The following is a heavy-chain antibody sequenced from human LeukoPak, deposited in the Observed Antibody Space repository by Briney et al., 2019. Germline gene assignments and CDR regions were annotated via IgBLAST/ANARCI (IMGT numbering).Heavy chain of an antibody. CDR1: GGSISSGGYS. CDR3: ASLDVWGDHDY. Sequence: PSETLSLTCAVSGGSISSGGYSWSWIRQPPGKGLEWIGYIYHSGSTCYNPSLKSRVTISVDRSKNQFSLKLSSVTAADTAVYYCASLDVWGDHDYWGQGTLVTVSS. J-gene: IGHJ4*02. D-gene: IGHD3-16*01. CDR2: IYHSGST. V-gene: IGHV4-30-2*01.